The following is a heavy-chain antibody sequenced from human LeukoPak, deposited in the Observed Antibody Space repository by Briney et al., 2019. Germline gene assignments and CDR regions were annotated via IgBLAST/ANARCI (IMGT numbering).Heavy chain of an antibody. V-gene: IGHV4-34*01. CDR1: GVSFSGYH. Sequence: SETLSLTCAVFGVSFSGYHWSWTRQPPGKGLEWIGEINHSGSTNYNPSLKSRVTISVDTSKNQFSLKLSSVTAADTAVYYCARGRSSAVAGQWIDSWGQGTLVTASS. D-gene: IGHD6-19*01. J-gene: IGHJ4*02. CDR2: INHSGST. CDR3: ARGRSSAVAGQWIDS.